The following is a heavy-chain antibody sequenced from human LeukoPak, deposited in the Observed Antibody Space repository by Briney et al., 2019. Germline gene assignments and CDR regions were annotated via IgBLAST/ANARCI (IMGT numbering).Heavy chain of an antibody. CDR1: GGSISSYY. D-gene: IGHD3-22*01. CDR2: IYYSGST. CDR3: ARHYDSSGYYYGLDY. V-gene: IGHV4-59*01. J-gene: IGHJ4*02. Sequence: SETLSLTCTVSGGSISSYYWSWIRQPPGKGLEWIGYIYYSGSTNYNPSLKSRVTISVDTSKNLFSLKLSSVTAADTAVYYCARHYDSSGYYYGLDYWGQGTLVTVSS.